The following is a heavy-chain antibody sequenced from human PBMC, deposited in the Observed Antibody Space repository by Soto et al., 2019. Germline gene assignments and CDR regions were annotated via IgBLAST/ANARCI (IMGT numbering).Heavy chain of an antibody. CDR2: IYPGDSDT. D-gene: IGHD6-13*01. J-gene: IGHJ6*02. V-gene: IGHV5-51*01. CDR3: ARTSAAGKYYYGMDV. CDR1: GYSFTSYW. Sequence: PRESLKISCKGSGYSFTSYWIGWVRQMPGKGLEWMGIIYPGDSDTRYSPSFQGQVTISADKSISTAYLQWSSLKASDTAMYYCARTSAAGKYYYGMDVWGQGTKVTVSS.